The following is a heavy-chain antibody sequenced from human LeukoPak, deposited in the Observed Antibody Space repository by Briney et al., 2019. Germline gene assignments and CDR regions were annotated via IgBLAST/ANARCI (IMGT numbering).Heavy chain of an antibody. CDR1: GYTFSDYY. D-gene: IGHD3-22*01. J-gene: IGHJ4*02. V-gene: IGHV1-2*02. CDR2: INPNSGGT. CDR3: ASTENLYYDSSKAYFDY. Sequence: GASVKVSCKASGYTFSDYYMHWVRQAPGQGLEWMGWINPNSGGTHYTQKFQGRVTMTRDTSISTAYMEVRRLRSDDTAMYSCASTENLYYDSSKAYFDYWGQGTQVTVSS.